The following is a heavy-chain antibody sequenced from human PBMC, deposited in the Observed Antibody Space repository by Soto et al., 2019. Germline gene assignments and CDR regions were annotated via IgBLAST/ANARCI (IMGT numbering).Heavy chain of an antibody. V-gene: IGHV3-23*01. J-gene: IGHJ4*02. CDR3: VKTGAVSGATGKCDGKNTYYLDY. Sequence: GGSLRLSCAASGFTFSNYDMNWVRQAPGKGLEWVLGIGGRDYGTYYADSVKGRFTISRDNSKNTIYVQMSSLRAEDTAIYYCVKTGAVSGATGKCDGKNTYYLDYWGPGILLPASS. CDR1: GFTFSNYD. D-gene: IGHD2-21*02. CDR2: IGGRDYGT.